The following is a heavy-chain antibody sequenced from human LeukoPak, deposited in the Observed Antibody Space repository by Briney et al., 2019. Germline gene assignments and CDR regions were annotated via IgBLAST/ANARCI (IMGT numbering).Heavy chain of an antibody. CDR3: ASSSSSAWYYYYMDV. D-gene: IGHD6-6*01. CDR1: GGSISSGGYY. J-gene: IGHJ6*03. V-gene: IGHV4-31*03. CDR2: IYYSGST. Sequence: SETLSLTCTVSGGSISSGGYYWSWIRQHPGKGLEWIGYIYYSGSTYYKPSLKSRVTISVDTSKNQFSLKLSSVTAADTAVYYCASSSSSAWYYYYMDVWGKGTTVTVSS.